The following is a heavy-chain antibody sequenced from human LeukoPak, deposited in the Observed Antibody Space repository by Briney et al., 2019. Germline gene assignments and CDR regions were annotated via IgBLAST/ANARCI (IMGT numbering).Heavy chain of an antibody. CDR3: AGGGYTYGLY. CDR1: GFTFSSYS. V-gene: IGHV3-21*01. J-gene: IGHJ4*02. CDR2: ISSSRSYI. D-gene: IGHD5-18*01. Sequence: GGSLRLSCAASGFTFSSYSMNWVRQAPGKGLEWVSFISSSRSYIYYADSVKGRFTISRDNAKNSLYLQMNSLRAEDTAVYYCAGGGYTYGLYWGQGDLVTVSS.